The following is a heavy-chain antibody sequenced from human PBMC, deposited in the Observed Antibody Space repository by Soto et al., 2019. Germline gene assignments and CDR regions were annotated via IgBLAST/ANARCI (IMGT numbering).Heavy chain of an antibody. CDR3: VRARSTDSRPDY. V-gene: IGHV3-21*01. D-gene: IGHD3-22*01. Sequence: VESLRLSCAASGFTFSLYSMIWVRPAPGKGLEWVASITSSSSYIYYEDSLKGRFTISRDNAKNSLFLQLDSLRAEDTAVYFCVRARSTDSRPDYWGQGTLVTVSS. J-gene: IGHJ4*02. CDR2: ITSSSSYI. CDR1: GFTFSLYS.